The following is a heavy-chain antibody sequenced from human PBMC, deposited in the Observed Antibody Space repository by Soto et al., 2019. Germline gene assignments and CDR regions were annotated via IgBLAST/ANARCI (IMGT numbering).Heavy chain of an antibody. J-gene: IGHJ6*03. Sequence: SETLSLTCTVSGGSISSYYWSWIRQPPGKGLEWIGYIYYSGSTNYNPSLKSRVTISVDTSKNQFSLKLSSVTAADTAVYYCARSLDWLKDYYYYMDVWGKGTTVTVSS. CDR1: GGSISSYY. CDR3: ARSLDWLKDYYYYMDV. CDR2: IYYSGST. D-gene: IGHD3-9*01. V-gene: IGHV4-59*01.